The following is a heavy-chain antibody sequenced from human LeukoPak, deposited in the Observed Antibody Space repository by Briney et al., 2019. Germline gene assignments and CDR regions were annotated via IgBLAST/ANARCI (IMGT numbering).Heavy chain of an antibody. J-gene: IGHJ6*02. D-gene: IGHD2-2*01. CDR3: ARENRSSTSCYGDYYYYYGMDV. CDR1: GFTFSSYW. V-gene: IGHV3-7*01. CDR2: IKQDGSEK. Sequence: GGSLRLSCAASGFTFSSYWMSWVRQAPGKGLEWVANIKQDGSEKYYVDSVKGRFTISRDNAKNSLYLQMNSLRAEDTAVYYCARENRSSTSCYGDYYYYYGMDVWGQGTTVTVSS.